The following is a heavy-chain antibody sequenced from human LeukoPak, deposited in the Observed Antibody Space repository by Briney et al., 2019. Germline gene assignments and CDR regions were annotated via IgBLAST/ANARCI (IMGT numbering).Heavy chain of an antibody. J-gene: IGHJ3*02. Sequence: SETLSLTCTVSGDSISSYYWSWIRQPPGKGPEWVGYIYYSGSTNYNPSLKSRVTISVDTSKNQFSLRLSSVTAADTAVYYCARDQRRAFDIWGQGTMATVSS. V-gene: IGHV4-59*01. CDR2: IYYSGST. CDR3: ARDQRRAFDI. CDR1: GDSISSYY.